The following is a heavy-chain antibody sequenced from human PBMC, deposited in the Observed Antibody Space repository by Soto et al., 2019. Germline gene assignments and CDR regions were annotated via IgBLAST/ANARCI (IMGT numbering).Heavy chain of an antibody. CDR2: IYYSGST. D-gene: IGHD3-3*01. V-gene: IGHV4-39*01. Sequence: KPSETLYLTCTVSVGSISSSSYYWGWIRQPPGKGLEWIGSIYYSGSTYYNPSLKSRVTISVDTSKNQFSLKLSSVTAADTAVYYCRGYYDFWSGYSRYYYYYMDVWGKGTTVTVSS. CDR1: VGSISSSSYY. J-gene: IGHJ6*03. CDR3: RGYYDFWSGYSRYYYYYMDV.